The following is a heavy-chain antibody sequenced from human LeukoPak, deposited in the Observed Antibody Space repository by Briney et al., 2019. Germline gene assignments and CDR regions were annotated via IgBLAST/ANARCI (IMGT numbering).Heavy chain of an antibody. D-gene: IGHD1-26*01. Sequence: PGGSLRLSCAASGFTFSSYAMHWVRQAPGKGLEWVAVISHDGSNKYYADSVKGRFTISRDNSKNTLYLQMGSLRAEDMAVYYCARVGSGSYWAVTYYFDYWGQGTLVTVSS. V-gene: IGHV3-30*14. CDR3: ARVGSGSYWAVTYYFDY. J-gene: IGHJ4*02. CDR2: ISHDGSNK. CDR1: GFTFSSYA.